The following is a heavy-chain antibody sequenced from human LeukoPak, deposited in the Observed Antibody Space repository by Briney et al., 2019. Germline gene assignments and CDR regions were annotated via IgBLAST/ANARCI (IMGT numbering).Heavy chain of an antibody. CDR2: IYCSGST. J-gene: IGHJ6*03. V-gene: IGHV4-59*01. CDR1: GGSISSYY. D-gene: IGHD5-18*01. Sequence: SETLSLTCTACGGSISSYYWSWLRQPPGKGLEWIGYIYCSGSTNYNPSLKSRVTISVDTSKNQFSLKLSSVTAADTAVYYCARDKRGYSYGYGNYYYYMDVWGKGTTVTVSS. CDR3: ARDKRGYSYGYGNYYYYMDV.